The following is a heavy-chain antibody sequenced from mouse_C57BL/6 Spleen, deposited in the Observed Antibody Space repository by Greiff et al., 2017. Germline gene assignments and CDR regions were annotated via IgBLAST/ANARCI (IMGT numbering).Heavy chain of an antibody. CDR2: ISDGGSYT. CDR3: ARGYYGSRRIFDY. Sequence: EVKLVESGGGLVKPGGSLKLSCAASGFTFSSYAMSWVRQTPEKRLEWVATISDGGSYTYYPDNVKGRFTISRDNAKNNLYLQMSHLKSEDTAMXYCARGYYGSRRIFDYWGQGTTLTVSS. D-gene: IGHD1-1*01. CDR1: GFTFSSYA. J-gene: IGHJ2*01. V-gene: IGHV5-4*03.